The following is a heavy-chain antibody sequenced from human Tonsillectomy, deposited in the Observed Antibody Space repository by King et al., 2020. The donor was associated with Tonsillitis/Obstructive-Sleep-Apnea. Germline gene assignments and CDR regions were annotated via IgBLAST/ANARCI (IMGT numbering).Heavy chain of an antibody. V-gene: IGHV3-49*05. J-gene: IGHJ3*02. Sequence: EVQLVESGGGLVKPGRSLRLSCTASGFTFGDYAMSWFRQAPGKGLEWVGFIRSIAYDGTTDYAASVKGRFTISRDDSESIAYLQMNSLKTEDTAVYFCNRDSPFYDYIWDTYVGDDALDIWGQGTMVTVSS. CDR1: GFTFGDYA. D-gene: IGHD3-16*01. CDR2: IRSIAYDGTT. CDR3: NRDSPFYDYIWDTYVGDDALDI.